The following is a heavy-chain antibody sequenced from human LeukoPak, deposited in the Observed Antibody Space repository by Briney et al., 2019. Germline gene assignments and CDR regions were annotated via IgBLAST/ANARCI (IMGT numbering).Heavy chain of an antibody. J-gene: IGHJ3*02. Sequence: PSETLSLTCAVSGGTISSGGYSWSWIRQPPGKGLEWIGYIYHSGSTYYNPSLKSRVTISVDRSKNQFSLKLSSVTAADTAVYYCARAEYGDSSFDIWGQGTMVTVSS. CDR3: ARAEYGDSSFDI. CDR1: GGTISSGGYS. V-gene: IGHV4-30-2*01. D-gene: IGHD4-17*01. CDR2: IYHSGST.